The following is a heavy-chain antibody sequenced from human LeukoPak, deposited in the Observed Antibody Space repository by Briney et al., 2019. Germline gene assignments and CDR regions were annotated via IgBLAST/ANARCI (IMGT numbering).Heavy chain of an antibody. D-gene: IGHD6-19*01. CDR1: GGSFSGYY. J-gene: IGHJ6*03. CDR3: ARRGSSGFSYYYVDV. CDR2: INHSGST. Sequence: SETLSLTCAVYGGSFSGYYWSWIRQPPGKGLEWIGEINHSGSTNYNPSLKSRVTISVDTSKNQFSLKLSSVTAADTAVYYCARRGSSGFSYYYVDVWGKGTTVTTSS. V-gene: IGHV4-34*01.